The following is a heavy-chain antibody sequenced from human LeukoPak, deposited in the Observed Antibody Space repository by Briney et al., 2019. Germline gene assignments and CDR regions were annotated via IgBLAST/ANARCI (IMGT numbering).Heavy chain of an antibody. CDR3: TRDMGSYYGH. Sequence: SETLSLTCTVSGGSISSYYWTWIRQPAGKGLEWIGRIYSSGNTNYNPSLKSRVSMSVDTSKNQFSLRLSSVTAADTAVYYCTRDMGSYYGHWGQGTLVTVSS. CDR2: IYSSGNT. CDR1: GGSISSYY. V-gene: IGHV4-4*07. D-gene: IGHD3-10*01. J-gene: IGHJ4*02.